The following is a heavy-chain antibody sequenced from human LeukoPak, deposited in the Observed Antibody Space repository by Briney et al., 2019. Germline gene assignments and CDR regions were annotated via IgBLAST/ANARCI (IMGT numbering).Heavy chain of an antibody. Sequence: GGSLRLSCAASGFTFSSYIMNWVRQAPGKGLEWVSSISSSSSYIYYADSVKGRFTISRDNSKNTLYLQMNSLRAEDTAVYYCAKGPALEDFDYWGQGTLLTVSS. CDR2: ISSSSSYI. CDR1: GFTFSSYI. D-gene: IGHD2-2*01. V-gene: IGHV3-21*04. CDR3: AKGPALEDFDY. J-gene: IGHJ4*02.